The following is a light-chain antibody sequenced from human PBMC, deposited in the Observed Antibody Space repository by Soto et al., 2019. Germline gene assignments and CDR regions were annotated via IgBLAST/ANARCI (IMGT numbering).Light chain of an antibody. CDR2: EVS. Sequence: QSALTQPASVSGSPGQSITISCTGTSSDVGAYIFVSWYQQHPGKAPKLMIYEVSNRPSGISNRFSGSRSGNTASLTISGLQPEDEADYYCSSYTSSTTYVFGTGTKVTVL. J-gene: IGLJ1*01. CDR3: SSYTSSTTYV. V-gene: IGLV2-14*01. CDR1: SSDVGAYIF.